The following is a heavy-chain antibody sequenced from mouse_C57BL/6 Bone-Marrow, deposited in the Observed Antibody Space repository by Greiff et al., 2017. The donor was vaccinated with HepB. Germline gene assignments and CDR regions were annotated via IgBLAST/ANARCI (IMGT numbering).Heavy chain of an antibody. J-gene: IGHJ3*01. Sequence: EVQLQQSGPELVKPGASVKISCKASGYTFTDYYMNWVKQSHGKSLEWIGDINPNNGGTSYNQKFKGKATLTVDKSSSTAYMELRSLTSEDSAVYYCARWELYLIAYWGQGTLVTVSA. D-gene: IGHD2-1*01. CDR1: GYTFTDYY. CDR2: INPNNGGT. CDR3: ARWELYLIAY. V-gene: IGHV1-26*01.